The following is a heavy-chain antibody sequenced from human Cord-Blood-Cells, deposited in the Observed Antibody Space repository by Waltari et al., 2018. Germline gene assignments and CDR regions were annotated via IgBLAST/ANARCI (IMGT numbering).Heavy chain of an antibody. Sequence: QVQLVQSGSELKKPGASVKVSCKASGYNFTSYAMNWVRQAPGQGREWMGWINTNTGNPTYAQGFTGRFVFSLDTSVSTAYLQISSLKAEDTAVYYCARPPYCSGGSCYYYYGMDVWGQGTTVTVSS. CDR1: GYNFTSYA. J-gene: IGHJ6*02. CDR3: ARPPYCSGGSCYYYYGMDV. CDR2: INTNTGNP. V-gene: IGHV7-4-1*02. D-gene: IGHD2-15*01.